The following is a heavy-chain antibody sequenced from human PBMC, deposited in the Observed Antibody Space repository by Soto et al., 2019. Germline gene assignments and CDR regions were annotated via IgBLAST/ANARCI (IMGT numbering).Heavy chain of an antibody. CDR1: SGSIRSGGYS. Sequence: QVQLQESAPGLVKPSQTMSLTCTVSSGSIRSGGYSWSLIRQHPGKGLEWIGSIDYSGSTYYNPSLKSRVTISVDTSKNQSSLQLRSVTAADTAVYYCAREPLTWGQGTLVTVSS. CDR2: IDYSGST. CDR3: AREPLT. V-gene: IGHV4-31*03. J-gene: IGHJ4*02.